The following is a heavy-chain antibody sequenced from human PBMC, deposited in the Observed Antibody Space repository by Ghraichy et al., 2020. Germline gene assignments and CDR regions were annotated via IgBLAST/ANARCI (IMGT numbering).Heavy chain of an antibody. J-gene: IGHJ4*02. Sequence: SETLSLTCTVSGYSISSGYYWGWIRQPPGKGLEWIGSIYHSGSTYYNPSLKSRVTISVDTSKNQFSLKLSSVTAADTAVYYCARGLMITFGGVIVPFDYWGQGTLVTVSS. V-gene: IGHV4-38-2*02. CDR2: IYHSGST. D-gene: IGHD3-16*02. CDR3: ARGLMITFGGVIVPFDY. CDR1: GYSISSGYY.